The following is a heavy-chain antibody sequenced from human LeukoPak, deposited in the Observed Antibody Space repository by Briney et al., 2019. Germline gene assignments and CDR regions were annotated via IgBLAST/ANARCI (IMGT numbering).Heavy chain of an antibody. J-gene: IGHJ4*02. CDR2: ISGSGGST. Sequence: GGSLRLSCAASGFTFSSYNMNWVRQAPGKGLEWVSAISGSGGSTYYADSVKGRFTISRDNSKKTLYLQMKSLRAEDTAVYYCAKVSIDFDYWGQGTLVTVSS. D-gene: IGHD3-3*02. CDR1: GFTFSSYN. CDR3: AKVSIDFDY. V-gene: IGHV3-23*01.